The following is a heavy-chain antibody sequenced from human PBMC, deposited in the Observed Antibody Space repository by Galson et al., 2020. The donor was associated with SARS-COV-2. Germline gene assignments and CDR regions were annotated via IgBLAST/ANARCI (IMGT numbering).Heavy chain of an antibody. V-gene: IGHV5-51*01. CDR2: IYPGDSDT. D-gene: IGHD2-21*01. CDR1: GYSFTSYW. J-gene: IGHJ3*02. Sequence: TGGSLRLSCKGSGYSFTSYWIGWVRQMPGKGLEWMGIIYPGDSDTRYSPSFQGQVTISADKSISTAYLQWSSLKASDTAMYYCARSSILWSEPSFDIWGQGTMVTVSS. CDR3: ARSSILWSEPSFDI.